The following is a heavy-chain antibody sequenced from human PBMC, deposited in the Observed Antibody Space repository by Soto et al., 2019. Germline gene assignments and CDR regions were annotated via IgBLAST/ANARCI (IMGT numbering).Heavy chain of an antibody. CDR2: INPNSGGT. Sequence: ASVKVSCKASGYTFTGYYMHWVRQAPGQGLEWMGWINPNSGGTNYAQKFQGWVTMTRDTSISTAYMELSRLRSDDTAVYYCAREAEVPSNGSSTSCYESHAFDIWGQGTMVTVSS. CDR1: GYTFTGYY. J-gene: IGHJ3*02. V-gene: IGHV1-2*04. CDR3: AREAEVPSNGSSTSCYESHAFDI. D-gene: IGHD2-2*01.